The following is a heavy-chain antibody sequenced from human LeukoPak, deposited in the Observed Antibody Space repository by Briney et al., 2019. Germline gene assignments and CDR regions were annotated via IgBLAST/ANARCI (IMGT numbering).Heavy chain of an antibody. CDR3: ASEYSSSWYGSWVDY. D-gene: IGHD6-13*01. V-gene: IGHV4-34*01. CDR2: INHSGST. CDR1: GGSFSGYY. J-gene: IGHJ4*02. Sequence: SETLSLTCAVYGGSFSGYYWSWIRQPPGKGLEWIGEINHSGSTNYNPSLKSRVTISVDTSKNQFSLKLSSVTAADTAVYYCASEYSSSWYGSWVDYWGQGTLVTVSS.